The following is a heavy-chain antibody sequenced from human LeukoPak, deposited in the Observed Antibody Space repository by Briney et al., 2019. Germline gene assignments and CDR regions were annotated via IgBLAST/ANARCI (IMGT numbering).Heavy chain of an antibody. CDR2: INPSGGST. Sequence: ASVKVSCKASGYTFTSYYMHWVRQAPGQGLEWMGIINPSGGSTSYAQKSQGRVTMTRDTSTSTVYMELSSLRSEDTAVYYCARGSSRYYYYYGMDVWGQGTTVTVSS. CDR1: GYTFTSYY. V-gene: IGHV1-46*01. J-gene: IGHJ6*02. D-gene: IGHD6-13*01. CDR3: ARGSSRYYYYYGMDV.